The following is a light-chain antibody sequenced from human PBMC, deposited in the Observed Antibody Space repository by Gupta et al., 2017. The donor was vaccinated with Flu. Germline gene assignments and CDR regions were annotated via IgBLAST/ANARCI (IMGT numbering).Light chain of an antibody. V-gene: IGKV4-1*01. Sequence: DIVMTQSPDSLAVPLGETATINCKSSQSGFYSTNNKNYLAWYQQKAGQPPKLLIYWASTREAGVPGRFSGSGCGKDFTLTISTRQEEDEAIYYCQQYENNPMYTFGQGTKVEIK. CDR2: WAS. CDR1: QSGFYSTNNKNY. CDR3: QQYENNPMYT. J-gene: IGKJ2*01.